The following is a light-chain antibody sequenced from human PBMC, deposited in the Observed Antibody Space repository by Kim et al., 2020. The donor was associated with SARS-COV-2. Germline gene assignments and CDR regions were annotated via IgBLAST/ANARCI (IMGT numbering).Light chain of an antibody. CDR2: GAC. J-gene: IGKJ2*01. CDR1: QSVGSSS. V-gene: IGKV3-20*01. CDR3: KQCSGSTYT. Sequence: PGERATLSCRDSQSVGSSSLCWYQQKPGQAPRLLFGGACNRATIIPARCSGSGAGSDVTLSISRLEPEYFVVYYCKQCSGSTYTFGQGTKLEIK.